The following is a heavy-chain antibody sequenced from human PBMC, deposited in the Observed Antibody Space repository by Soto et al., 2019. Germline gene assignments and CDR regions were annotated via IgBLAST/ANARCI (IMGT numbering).Heavy chain of an antibody. CDR1: GFTFSTYS. J-gene: IGHJ4*02. D-gene: IGHD2-15*01. CDR2: ISSTSNTI. Sequence: EVQLVESGGGLVQPGGSLRLSCAASGFTFSTYSMSWVRQAPGKGLEWVSYISSTSNTIYYADSVKGRFTISRDNAKNSLYLHRNCLRAEDTAVYYCARDRGCSGGICYRDLGYWGQGTLVTVSS. V-gene: IGHV3-48*01. CDR3: ARDRGCSGGICYRDLGY.